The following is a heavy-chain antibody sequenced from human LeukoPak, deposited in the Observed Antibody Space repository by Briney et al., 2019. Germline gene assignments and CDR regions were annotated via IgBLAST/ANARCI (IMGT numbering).Heavy chain of an antibody. CDR2: IYHSGST. V-gene: IGHV4-38-2*02. CDR1: GYSISSGYY. J-gene: IGHJ3*02. CDR3: AREDIVARQAAFDI. D-gene: IGHD2-15*01. Sequence: SETLSLTCTVSGYSISSGYYWGWIRQPPGKGLEWIGSIYHSGSTYYNPSLKSRVTISVDTSKNQFSLKLNSVTAADTAFYYCAREDIVARQAAFDIWGQGTMVTVSS.